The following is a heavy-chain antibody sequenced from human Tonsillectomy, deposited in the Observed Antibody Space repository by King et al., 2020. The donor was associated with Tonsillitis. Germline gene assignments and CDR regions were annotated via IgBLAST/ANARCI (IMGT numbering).Heavy chain of an antibody. CDR3: ARGGEYYYGSGSYSPANWFDP. CDR2: INHSGST. D-gene: IGHD3-10*01. Sequence: VQLQQWGAGLLKPSETLSLTCAVYGGSFSGYYWTWIRQPPGKGLEWIGEINHSGSTNYNPSLKSRVTISVDTSKNQFSLKPSSVTAEDTAVYYCARGGEYYYGSGSYSPANWFDPWGQGTLVTVSS. J-gene: IGHJ5*02. V-gene: IGHV4-34*01. CDR1: GGSFSGYY.